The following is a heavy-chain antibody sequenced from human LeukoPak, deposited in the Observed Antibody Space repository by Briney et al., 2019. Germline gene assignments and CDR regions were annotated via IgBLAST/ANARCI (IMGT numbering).Heavy chain of an antibody. CDR2: IYHSGSA. CDR1: GGSFNAYY. V-gene: IGHV4-34*01. D-gene: IGHD3-3*01. J-gene: IGHJ5*02. Sequence: PSETLSLTCAVFGGSFNAYYWSWIRQSPGKALEWIGEIYHSGSANYSPSLKSRVTISVDTSKNQFSLKLSSVTAADTAIYYCARDAADPKSGYMWFDPWGQGTLVTVSS. CDR3: ARDAADPKSGYMWFDP.